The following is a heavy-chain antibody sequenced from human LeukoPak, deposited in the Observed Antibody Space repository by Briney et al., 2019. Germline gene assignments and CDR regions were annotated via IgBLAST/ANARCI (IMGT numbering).Heavy chain of an antibody. Sequence: GSLRLSCAASGFTFRGYAMNWVRQAPGKGLEWVSGISGSGGSTYYADSVKGRLTISRDNSKNTLYLQMNTLRAEDTAIYYCAKGREQLDYWGQGTLVTVSS. CDR2: ISGSGGST. V-gene: IGHV3-23*01. CDR3: AKGREQLDY. CDR1: GFTFRGYA. D-gene: IGHD6-13*01. J-gene: IGHJ4*02.